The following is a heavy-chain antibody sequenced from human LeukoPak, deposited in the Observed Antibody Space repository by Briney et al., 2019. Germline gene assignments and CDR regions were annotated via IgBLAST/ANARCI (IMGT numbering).Heavy chain of an antibody. CDR2: IYYSGST. CDR1: GGSISSGDYY. Sequence: SETLSLTCTVSGGSISSGDYYWSWIRQPPGKGLEWIGYIYYSGSTYYNPSLKSRVTISVDTSKNQFSLKLSSVTAADTAVYYCARANPDYFSDAFDIWGQGTMVTVSS. V-gene: IGHV4-30-4*08. D-gene: IGHD2/OR15-2a*01. CDR3: ARANPDYFSDAFDI. J-gene: IGHJ3*02.